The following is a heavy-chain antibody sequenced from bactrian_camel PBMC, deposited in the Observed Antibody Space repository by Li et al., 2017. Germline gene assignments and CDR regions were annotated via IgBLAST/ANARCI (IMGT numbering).Heavy chain of an antibody. Sequence: HVQLVESGGGSVQAGGSLRLSCAGAGYTSTRNCMGWIRQVSGKEREGVASIDSDGEATYADSVKGRFTISKDNAKNSVYLQMYSLKPEDTAMYYCAAREGPWCGDRLIGNFAYWGQGTQVTVS. CDR1: GYTSTRNC. CDR3: AAREGPWCGDRLIGNFAY. CDR2: IDSDGEA. D-gene: IGHD1*01. J-gene: IGHJ4*01. V-gene: IGHV3S9*01.